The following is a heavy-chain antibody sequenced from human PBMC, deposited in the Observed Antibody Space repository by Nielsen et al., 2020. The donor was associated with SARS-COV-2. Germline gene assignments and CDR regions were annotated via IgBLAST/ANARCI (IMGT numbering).Heavy chain of an antibody. CDR2: ISYDGTKK. CDR3: ARTYSGSYYGAFDI. V-gene: IGHV3-30*03. J-gene: IGHJ3*02. Sequence: GGSLRLSCAASGFTFSSYGMHWVRQAPGKGLEWVAVISYDGTKKYYADSVKGRFTISRDNSKNTLYLQMNSLRAEDTAVYYCARTYSGSYYGAFDIWGQGTMVTVSS. CDR1: GFTFSSYG. D-gene: IGHD1-26*01.